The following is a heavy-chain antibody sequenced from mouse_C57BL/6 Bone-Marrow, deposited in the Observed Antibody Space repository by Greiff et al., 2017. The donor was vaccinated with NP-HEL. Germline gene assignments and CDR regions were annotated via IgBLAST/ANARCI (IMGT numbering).Heavy chain of an antibody. CDR3: SAAAY. V-gene: IGHV14-4*01. Sequence: VQLQQSGAELVRPGASVKLSCTASGFNFNDYYMHWVKQRPEQGLEWIGWINPENGNTEYASKFQGKATITADTSSNTAYLQLSSLTSEDTGVYYCSAAAYWGQGTLVTVSA. CDR1: GFNFNDYY. CDR2: INPENGNT. J-gene: IGHJ3*01.